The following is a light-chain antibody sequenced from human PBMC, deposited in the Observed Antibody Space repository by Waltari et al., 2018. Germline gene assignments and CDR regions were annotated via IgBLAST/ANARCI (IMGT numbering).Light chain of an antibody. CDR3: ASFASSNSYI. J-gene: IGLJ2*01. Sequence: QAALTQSPSVSGSPGQSVTISCTGISSDSNDFNRVSWYQQYPDKAPKLMTYEVSKRPSCVSVRFSGSQSGNTASLTISGLQPEDEADYFCASFASSNSYIFGGGTRLTVL. CDR1: SSDSNDFNR. CDR2: EVS. V-gene: IGLV2-8*01.